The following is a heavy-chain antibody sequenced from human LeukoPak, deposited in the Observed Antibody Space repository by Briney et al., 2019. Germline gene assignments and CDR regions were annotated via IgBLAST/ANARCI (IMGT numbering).Heavy chain of an antibody. D-gene: IGHD6-19*01. J-gene: IGHJ4*01. Sequence: SETLSLTCTVSGGSISSGGYYWSWIRQPPGKGLEWIGYIYHSGSTYYNPSLKSRVTISVDRSKNQFSLKLSSVTAADTAAYYCARETSLAGFASGLGFNYWGQGILVSVSS. CDR3: ARETSLAGFASGLGFNY. CDR2: IYHSGST. CDR1: GGSISSGGYY. V-gene: IGHV4-30-2*01.